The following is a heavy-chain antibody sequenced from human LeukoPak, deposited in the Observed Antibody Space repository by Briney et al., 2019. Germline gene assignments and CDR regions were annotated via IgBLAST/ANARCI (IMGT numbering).Heavy chain of an antibody. Sequence: GGSLRLSCAASGFTFSSYNMNWVRQAPGQGLEWVSSITSGSSYIYYADSVKGRFTISRDNAKNSLYLQMNSLRAEDTAVYYCARYSYGEFDYWGQGTLVTVSS. CDR1: GFTFSSYN. J-gene: IGHJ4*02. D-gene: IGHD5-18*01. CDR2: ITSGSSYI. V-gene: IGHV3-21*04. CDR3: ARYSYGEFDY.